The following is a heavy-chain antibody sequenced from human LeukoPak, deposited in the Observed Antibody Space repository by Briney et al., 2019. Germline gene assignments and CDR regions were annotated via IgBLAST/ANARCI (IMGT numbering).Heavy chain of an antibody. V-gene: IGHV5-51*02. Sequence: GESLKISCKGSGYSFPTYGSPWVRRFPGKALKWWGIIYPGDSDTRYSPSFRGQVTISADKSISTASLQWSSLEASDTAMYYCARSYSRTYYTAFDVWGQGTMVTVSS. D-gene: IGHD1-26*01. CDR2: IYPGDSDT. CDR3: ARSYSRTYYTAFDV. J-gene: IGHJ3*01. CDR1: GYSFPTYG.